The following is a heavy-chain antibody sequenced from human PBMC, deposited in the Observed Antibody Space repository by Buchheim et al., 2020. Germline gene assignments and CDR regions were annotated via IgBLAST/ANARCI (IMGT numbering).Heavy chain of an antibody. V-gene: IGHV3-11*06. D-gene: IGHD6-19*01. CDR3: ARLCLEQWLVPEPYYFDY. CDR2: ISSSSSYT. CDR1: GFTFSDYY. J-gene: IGHJ4*02. Sequence: QVQPVESGGGLVKPGGSLRLSCVASGFTFSDYYMSWIRQAPGKGLEWVSYISSSSSYTNYVDSVKGRFTLPSDNAKNSLYLQMNSLRAEDTAVYYCARLCLEQWLVPEPYYFDYWGQGTL.